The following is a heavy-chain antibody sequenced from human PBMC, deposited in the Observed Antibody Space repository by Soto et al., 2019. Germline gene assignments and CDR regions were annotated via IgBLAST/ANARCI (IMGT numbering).Heavy chain of an antibody. J-gene: IGHJ5*02. V-gene: IGHV1-69*02. Sequence: QVQLVQSGAEVKKPGSSVKVSCNASGGTFSSYTISWVRQAPGQGLEWMGRIIPILGIANYAQKFQGRGTITADKSPSQAYMELSSLRSEDTAVYYCARDPSGSYPYNWFDPWGQGTLVTVSS. D-gene: IGHD1-26*01. CDR3: ARDPSGSYPYNWFDP. CDR1: GGTFSSYT. CDR2: IIPILGIA.